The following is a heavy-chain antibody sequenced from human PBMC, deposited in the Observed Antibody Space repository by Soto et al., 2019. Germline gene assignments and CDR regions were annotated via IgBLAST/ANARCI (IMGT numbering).Heavy chain of an antibody. CDR2: IWYDGSNK. Sequence: QVQLVESGGGVVQPGRSLRLSCAASGFTFSSYGMHWVRQAPGKGLEWVAVIWYDGSNKYYADSVKGRFPITRDNSKNTLYLQMNSLRAEDTAVYYCATTGLGGNSGGDAFDIWGQGTMVTVSS. CDR3: ATTGLGGNSGGDAFDI. D-gene: IGHD2-21*02. J-gene: IGHJ3*02. CDR1: GFTFSSYG. V-gene: IGHV3-33*01.